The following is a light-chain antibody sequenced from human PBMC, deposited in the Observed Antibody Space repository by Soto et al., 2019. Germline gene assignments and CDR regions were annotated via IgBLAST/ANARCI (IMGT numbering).Light chain of an antibody. J-gene: IGKJ4*01. CDR1: HTVANF. CDR3: QQRSNLPPT. CDR2: DVS. Sequence: DTVLIQSPATLSLSPGERATLSCRASHTVANFLAWYQHNAGQAPRLLNYDVSNRATGIPARFSGSGSGTAFTLTISSLEPDDFAVYYCQQRSNLPPTFGGGTNVEIK. V-gene: IGKV3-11*01.